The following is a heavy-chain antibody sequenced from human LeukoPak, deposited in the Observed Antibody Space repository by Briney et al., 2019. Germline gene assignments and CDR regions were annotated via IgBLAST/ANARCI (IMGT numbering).Heavy chain of an antibody. D-gene: IGHD1-1*01. Sequence: KSGGSLRLSCAASGFTFSNAWMNWMGWVRQAPGKGLEWVGLTKIKNDDGTPDYADLVKGRFTISRDDSKNTVYLVMNSLETEDTAVYYGIAGGGTADYWGQGTLVSVSS. CDR3: IAGGGTADY. V-gene: IGHV3-15*01. J-gene: IGHJ4*02. CDR1: GFTFSNAW. CDR2: TKIKNDDGTP.